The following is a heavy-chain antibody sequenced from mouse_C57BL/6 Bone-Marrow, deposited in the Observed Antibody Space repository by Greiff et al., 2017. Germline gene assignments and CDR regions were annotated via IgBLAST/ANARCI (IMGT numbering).Heavy chain of an antibody. CDR2: IYPGSGST. CDR1: GYTFTSYW. D-gene: IGHD2-5*01. Sequence: QVQLQQPGAELVKPGASVKMSCKASGYTFTSYWITWVKQRPGQGLEWIGDIYPGSGSTNYNEKFKSKATLTVDTSSSTAYMQLSSLTSEDSAVYYCARRYSNYDYYAMDYWGQGTSVTVYS. J-gene: IGHJ4*01. CDR3: ARRYSNYDYYAMDY. V-gene: IGHV1-55*01.